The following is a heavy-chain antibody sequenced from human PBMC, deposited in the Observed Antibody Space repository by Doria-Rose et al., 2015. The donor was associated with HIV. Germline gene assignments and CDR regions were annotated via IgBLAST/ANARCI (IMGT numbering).Heavy chain of an antibody. CDR2: ISLDSGAK. CDR1: GFSFESYA. V-gene: IGHV3-9*01. CDR3: AKAPIIGPKYYFYMDV. D-gene: IGHD3-3*01. J-gene: IGHJ6*03. Sequence: VQLVQSGGGLVQPGRSLRLSCVGSGFSFESYAMHWVRLAPGKGLEWVAGISLDSGAKGNADSVVGRFTISRDNAKKSVYLEMRSLRPEDTAFYYCAKAPIIGPKYYFYMDVWGKGTSVTVSS.